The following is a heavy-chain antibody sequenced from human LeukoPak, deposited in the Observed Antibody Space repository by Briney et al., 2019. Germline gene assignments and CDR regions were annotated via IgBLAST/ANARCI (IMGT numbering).Heavy chain of an antibody. CDR1: GGTFRSYG. CDR3: ARDQSIAARQYYFDS. D-gene: IGHD6-6*01. V-gene: IGHV1-69*05. J-gene: IGHJ4*02. CDR2: IIPIFGTA. Sequence: GASVKVSCKASGGTFRSYGVSRVRQAPGQGLEWMGGIIPIFGTASYPQKFLGRLSITTDESTSTAYMELSSLRSEDTAVYYCARDQSIAARQYYFDSWGQGTLVTVSS.